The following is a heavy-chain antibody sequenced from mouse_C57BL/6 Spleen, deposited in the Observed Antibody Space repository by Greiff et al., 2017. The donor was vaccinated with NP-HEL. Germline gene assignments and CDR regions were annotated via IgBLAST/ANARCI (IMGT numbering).Heavy chain of an antibody. CDR2: IYPYNDGT. V-gene: IGHV1-14*01. CDR3: AREGLIYYYGSSPPWFAY. CDR1: GYTFTIYV. Sequence: EVQLQESGPELVKPGASVKMSCKASGYTFTIYVMHWVKQKPGQGLEWIGYIYPYNDGTKYNEKFKGKATLTSDKSSSTAYMELSSLTSEDSAVYDCAREGLIYYYGSSPPWFAYWGQGTLVTVSA. D-gene: IGHD1-1*01. J-gene: IGHJ3*01.